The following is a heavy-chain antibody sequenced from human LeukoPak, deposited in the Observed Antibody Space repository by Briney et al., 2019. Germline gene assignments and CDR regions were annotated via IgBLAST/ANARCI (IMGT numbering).Heavy chain of an antibody. D-gene: IGHD6-19*01. V-gene: IGHV1-18*01. CDR3: ARDLETSSGWFNGLVGF. Sequence: ASVKLSCKASGYTFTTYGITWVRQAPGQGLEWMAWISGYNGNTYYAQKLQGRVTMTTDTSTSTAYMELRSLRSDDTGVYYCARDLETSSGWFNGLVGFWGQGTLVTVSS. CDR1: GYTFTTYG. J-gene: IGHJ4*02. CDR2: ISGYNGNT.